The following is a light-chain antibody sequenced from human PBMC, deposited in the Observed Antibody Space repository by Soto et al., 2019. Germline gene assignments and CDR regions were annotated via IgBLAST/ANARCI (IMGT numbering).Light chain of an antibody. J-gene: IGLJ2*01. CDR2: DVS. CDR1: SSDVGGYNY. V-gene: IGLV2-11*01. CDR3: CSYAGSYFHVV. Sequence: QSVLTQPRSVSGSPGQSVTISCTGTSSDVGGYNYVSWYQQHPGKAPKLMIYDVSKRPSGVPDRFSGSKSGNTASLTISGLQAEDEADYHCCSYAGSYFHVVFGGGTQLTVL.